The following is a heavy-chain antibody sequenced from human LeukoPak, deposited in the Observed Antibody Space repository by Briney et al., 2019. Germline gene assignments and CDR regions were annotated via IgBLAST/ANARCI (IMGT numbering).Heavy chain of an antibody. V-gene: IGHV1-24*01. CDR1: GYTFTSYD. J-gene: IGHJ4*02. D-gene: IGHD6-19*01. Sequence: GASVKVSCKASGYTFTSYDINWVRQAPGKGLEWMGGFDPEDGETIYAQKFQGRVTMTEDTSTDTAYMELSSLRSEDTAVYYCATDPMRIAVAGTEWGQGTLVTVSS. CDR2: FDPEDGET. CDR3: ATDPMRIAVAGTE.